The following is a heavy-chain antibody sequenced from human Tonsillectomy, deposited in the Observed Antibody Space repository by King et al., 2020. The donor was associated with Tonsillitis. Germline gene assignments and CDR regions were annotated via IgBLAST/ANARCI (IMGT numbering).Heavy chain of an antibody. Sequence: QLQESGPGLVKPSETLSLTCTVSGGSISSSSYYWGWIRQPPGKGLEWIGSIYYSGSTYYNPSLKSRVTISVDTSKNQFSLKLSSVTAADTAVYYCAGDLCSLYSSSGWFDPWGQGTLVTVSS. CDR2: IYYSGST. D-gene: IGHD6-6*01. CDR3: AGDLCSLYSSSGWFDP. V-gene: IGHV4-39*07. CDR1: GGSISSSSYY. J-gene: IGHJ5*02.